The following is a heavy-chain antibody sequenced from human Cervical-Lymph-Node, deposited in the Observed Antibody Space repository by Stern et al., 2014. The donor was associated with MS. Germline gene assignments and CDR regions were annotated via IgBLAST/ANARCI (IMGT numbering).Heavy chain of an antibody. J-gene: IGHJ5*02. Sequence: VQLVESGGGLVKPGRSLRRSCSASGFTFGDYAMSWFRQAPGKGLEWVGFIRSKAYGGTTEYAASVKGRFTISRDDSKSIAYLQMNSLKTEDTAVYYCTRGVTIFGVVGGAFDPWGQGTLVTVSS. V-gene: IGHV3-49*05. CDR1: GFTFGDYA. CDR2: IRSKAYGGTT. CDR3: TRGVTIFGVVGGAFDP. D-gene: IGHD3-3*01.